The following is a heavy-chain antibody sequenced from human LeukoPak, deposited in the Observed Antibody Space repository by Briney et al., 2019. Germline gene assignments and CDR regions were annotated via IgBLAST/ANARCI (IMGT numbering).Heavy chain of an antibody. CDR1: GFTFSSYA. J-gene: IGHJ3*02. D-gene: IGHD2-8*01. V-gene: IGHV3-23*01. CDR2: ISGSGGST. CDR3: ARLNDAGDAFDI. Sequence: GGSLRLSCAASGFTFSSYAMSWVRQAPGKGLEWVSAISGSGGSTYYADSVKGRFTISRENAKNSLYLQMNSLRAGDTAVYYCARLNDAGDAFDIWGQGTMVTVSS.